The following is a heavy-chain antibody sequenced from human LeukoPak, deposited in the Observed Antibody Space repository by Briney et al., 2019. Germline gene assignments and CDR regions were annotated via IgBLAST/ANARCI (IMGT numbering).Heavy chain of an antibody. J-gene: IGHJ6*02. Sequence: SQTLSLTCTVSGGSISSDAYYWSWIRQHPGKGLEWIGYIYYSGTTYYNPSLKNRVTISVDTSKNQFSLKLSSVTDADTAVYYCARVPLHFDILTGYHNQAYGMDVWGQGTTVTVSS. V-gene: IGHV4-31*03. CDR3: ARVPLHFDILTGYHNQAYGMDV. CDR1: GGSISSDAYY. CDR2: IYYSGTT. D-gene: IGHD3-9*01.